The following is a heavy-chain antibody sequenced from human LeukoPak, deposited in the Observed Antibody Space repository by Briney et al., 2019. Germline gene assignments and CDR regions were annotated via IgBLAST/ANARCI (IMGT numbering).Heavy chain of an antibody. Sequence: PSETLSLTCAVYGGSFSGYYWSWIRQPPGKGLEWIGEINHSGSTNYNPSLKSRVTISVDTSKNQFSLKLSSVTAADTAVYYCARLPIGYSYVAYYMDVWGKGTTVTISS. V-gene: IGHV4-34*01. D-gene: IGHD5-18*01. CDR2: INHSGST. J-gene: IGHJ6*03. CDR3: ARLPIGYSYVAYYMDV. CDR1: GGSFSGYY.